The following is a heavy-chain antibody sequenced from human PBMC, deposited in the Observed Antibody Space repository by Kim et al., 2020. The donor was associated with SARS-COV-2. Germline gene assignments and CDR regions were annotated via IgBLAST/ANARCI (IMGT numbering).Heavy chain of an antibody. V-gene: IGHV3-74*01. Sequence: GGSLRLSCAASGFIFSNSWMHWVRQAPGKGLVWVSRINADGSNTNYADSVKGRFTISRDNAKNTVYLQMNSLRDEDTAVYYCTRGYTYRDFWGQGTLVTVSS. CDR3: TRGYTYRDF. J-gene: IGHJ4*02. CDR1: GFIFSNSW. D-gene: IGHD5-18*01. CDR2: INADGSNT.